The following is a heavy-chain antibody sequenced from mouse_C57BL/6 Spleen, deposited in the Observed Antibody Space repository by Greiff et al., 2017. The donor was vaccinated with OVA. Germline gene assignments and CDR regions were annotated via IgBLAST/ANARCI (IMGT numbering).Heavy chain of an antibody. J-gene: IGHJ3*01. V-gene: IGHV1-54*01. Sequence: QVQLKQSGAELVRPGTSVKVSCKASGYAFTNYLIEWVKQRPGQGLEWIGVINPGSGGTNYNEKFKGKATLTADKSSSTAYMQLSSLTSEDSAVYFGARDYGSSSWFAYWGQGTLVTVSA. CDR3: ARDYGSSSWFAY. CDR2: INPGSGGT. CDR1: GYAFTNYL. D-gene: IGHD1-1*01.